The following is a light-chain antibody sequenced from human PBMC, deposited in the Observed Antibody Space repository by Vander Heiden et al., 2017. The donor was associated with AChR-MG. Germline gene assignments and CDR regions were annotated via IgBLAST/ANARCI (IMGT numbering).Light chain of an antibody. V-gene: IGKV3-15*01. J-gene: IGKJ4*01. CDR1: QSVSSN. CDR3: QQYNKWPPLT. Sequence: EIVMTQSPATLSVYPGEGATLSCRASQSVSSNLAWNQQRPGQAPRLLMYDVSKRAPGIPTRFSGGGSETEFTLTISSLQSEDFAVYYCQQYNKWPPLTFGGGTKVEIK. CDR2: DVS.